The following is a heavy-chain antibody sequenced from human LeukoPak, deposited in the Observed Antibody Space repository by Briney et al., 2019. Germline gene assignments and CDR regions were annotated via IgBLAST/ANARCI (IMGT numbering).Heavy chain of an antibody. Sequence: QPGGSLRLSCAASGFTFSSYEMNWVRQAPGKGLEWVAVIWYDGSNKYYADSVKGRFTISRDNSKNTLYLQMNSLRAEDTAVYYCARGGSGWGVPSPPFDYWGQGTLVTVSS. J-gene: IGHJ4*02. CDR1: GFTFSSYE. CDR3: ARGGSGWGVPSPPFDY. V-gene: IGHV3-33*08. CDR2: IWYDGSNK. D-gene: IGHD6-19*01.